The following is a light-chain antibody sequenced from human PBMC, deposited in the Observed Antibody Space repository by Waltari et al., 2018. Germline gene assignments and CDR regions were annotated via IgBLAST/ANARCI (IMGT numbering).Light chain of an antibody. J-gene: IGLJ3*02. Sequence: QSVLTQPPSASGTPGQRVTISCSGSTSNIGSITVTWYQQVPGAAPKLLIYSNTQRPSGVPARFSGSKSATSASLAISGLQSEDESYFYCATWDDSLNGWVFGGGTKVTVL. V-gene: IGLV1-44*01. CDR3: ATWDDSLNGWV. CDR2: SNT. CDR1: TSNIGSIT.